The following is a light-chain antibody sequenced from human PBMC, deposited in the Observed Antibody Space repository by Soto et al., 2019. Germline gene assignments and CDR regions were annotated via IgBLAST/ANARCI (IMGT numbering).Light chain of an antibody. CDR1: QTISSW. CDR2: KAS. Sequence: DIQMTQSPSTLSGSVGDRVTITCRASQTISSWLAWYQQKPGKAPKLLIYKASTLKSGAPSRFSGSGSGTEFTLTISSLQPDDFATYYCQHCNSYSEAFGQGTKVELK. CDR3: QHCNSYSEA. V-gene: IGKV1-5*03. J-gene: IGKJ1*01.